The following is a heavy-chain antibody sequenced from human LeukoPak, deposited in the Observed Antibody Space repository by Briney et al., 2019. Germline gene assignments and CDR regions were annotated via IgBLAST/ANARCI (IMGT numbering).Heavy chain of an antibody. CDR3: AKDILRWSFDY. CDR1: GFTFSGYG. V-gene: IGHV3-30*02. D-gene: IGHD4-23*01. J-gene: IGHJ4*02. CDR2: IQYDGSHE. Sequence: PGGSLRLSCAASGFTFSGYGMHWVRQAPGKGLEWVTFIQYDGSHEYYADSVKGRFTFSRDNSKNTLYLQMNSLRTEDTAVYYCAKDILRWSFDYWGQGTLVTVSS.